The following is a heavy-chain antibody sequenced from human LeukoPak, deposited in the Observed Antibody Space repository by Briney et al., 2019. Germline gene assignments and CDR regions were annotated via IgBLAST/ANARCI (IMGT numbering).Heavy chain of an antibody. Sequence: GSLRLSCETSGFIFSSYAMSWVRQASGRGLEWVSSISGSGGSIYYADSVKGRFTISRDNSKNTLYLQMNSLRAEDTAVYYCAKARGEQNGGSNYWGQGTQVIVSS. CDR3: AKARGEQNGGSNY. D-gene: IGHD2-15*01. CDR2: ISGSGGSI. CDR1: GFIFSSYA. V-gene: IGHV3-23*01. J-gene: IGHJ4*02.